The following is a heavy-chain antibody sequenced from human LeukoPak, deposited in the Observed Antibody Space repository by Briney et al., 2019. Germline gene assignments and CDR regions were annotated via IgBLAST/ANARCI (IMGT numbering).Heavy chain of an antibody. CDR3: AKVGLDCGGDCYVFDY. D-gene: IGHD2-21*02. Sequence: PGGSLRLSCAASGFTFSSYAMSWVRQAPGKGLEWVSAISGSGGSTYYADSVKGRFTISGDNSKNTLYLQMNSLRAEDTAVYYCAKVGLDCGGDCYVFDYWGQGTLVTVSS. CDR2: ISGSGGST. CDR1: GFTFSSYA. J-gene: IGHJ4*02. V-gene: IGHV3-23*01.